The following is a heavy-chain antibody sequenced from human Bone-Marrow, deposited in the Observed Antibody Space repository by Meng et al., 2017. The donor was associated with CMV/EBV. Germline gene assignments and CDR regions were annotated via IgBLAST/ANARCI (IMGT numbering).Heavy chain of an antibody. V-gene: IGHV3-11*04. CDR3: ARENYFAY. Sequence: GESLKISCEVSGFTFSAYYMSWIRQAPGKGLEWISYISRNTTTIQYADSVRGRFTISRDNAKNSLYLQMNNLRAEDTAVYYCARENYFAYWGQGTLVTVSS. J-gene: IGHJ4*02. CDR1: GFTFSAYY. CDR2: ISRNTTTI.